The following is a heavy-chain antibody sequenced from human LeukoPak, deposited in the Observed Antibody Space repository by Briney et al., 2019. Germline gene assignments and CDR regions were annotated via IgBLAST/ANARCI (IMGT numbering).Heavy chain of an antibody. CDR2: IKQDGSDK. CDR1: GFTFSSYW. V-gene: IGHV3-7*04. Sequence: TGGSLRLSCAGSGFTFSSYWMTWVRQAPGKGLEWVASIKQDGSDKYYADSVKGRFTISRDNAKNSLYLQMNSLRAEDTPVYYCARIYCSGGSCTFDYWGQGTLVTVSS. D-gene: IGHD2-15*01. CDR3: ARIYCSGGSCTFDY. J-gene: IGHJ4*02.